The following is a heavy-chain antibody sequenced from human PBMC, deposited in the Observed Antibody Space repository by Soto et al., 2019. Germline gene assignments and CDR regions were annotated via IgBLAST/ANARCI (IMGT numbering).Heavy chain of an antibody. CDR1: GFTFSSYG. CDR3: ANLGPARFHYGMDV. Sequence: GGSLRLSCAASGFTFSSYGMHWVRQAPGKGLEWVAVISYDGSNKYYADSVKGRFTISRDNSKNTLYLQMNSLRAEDTAVYYCANLGPARFHYGMDVWGQGTTVTVSS. D-gene: IGHD6-6*01. CDR2: ISYDGSNK. V-gene: IGHV3-30*18. J-gene: IGHJ6*02.